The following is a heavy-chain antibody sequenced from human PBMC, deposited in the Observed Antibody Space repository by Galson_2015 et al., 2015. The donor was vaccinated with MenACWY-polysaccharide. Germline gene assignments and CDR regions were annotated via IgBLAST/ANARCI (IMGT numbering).Heavy chain of an antibody. CDR1: GGSIRGFY. D-gene: IGHD3-22*01. V-gene: IGHV4-59*01. CDR2: IYYNATT. Sequence: SLSLTCAGSGGSIRGFYWIWVRQPPGTGLGWIGYIYYNATTKYYASLKSRVTISVDTSKNQFSLKLSSVTAADTAVYYCARCNYYYDDCGYYNVFPDTFDIWGQGTMVTVSS. J-gene: IGHJ3*02. CDR3: ARCNYYYDDCGYYNVFPDTFDI.